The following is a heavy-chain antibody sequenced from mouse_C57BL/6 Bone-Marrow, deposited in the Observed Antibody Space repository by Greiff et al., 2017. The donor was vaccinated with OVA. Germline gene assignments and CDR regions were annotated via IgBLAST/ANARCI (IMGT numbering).Heavy chain of an antibody. CDR3: TSYYGSSHSYWYFDV. Sequence: EVKLVESGEGLVKPGGSLKLSCAASGFTFSSYAMSWVRQTPEKRLEWVAYISSGGDYIYYADTVKGRFTISRDNARNTLYLQMSSLKSEDTAMYYCTSYYGSSHSYWYFDVWGTGTTVTVSS. V-gene: IGHV5-9-1*02. CDR2: ISSGGDYI. CDR1: GFTFSSYA. D-gene: IGHD1-1*01. J-gene: IGHJ1*03.